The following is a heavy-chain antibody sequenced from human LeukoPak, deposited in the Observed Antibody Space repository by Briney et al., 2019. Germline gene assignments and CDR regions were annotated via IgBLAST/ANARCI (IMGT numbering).Heavy chain of an antibody. CDR1: GGSFTTSW. CDR3: QGVPLGYSSGWTSDYSYMDV. Sequence: SETLSLTCAVYGGSFTTSWGSWIRQAPGKGREWNGETKQRGSTNYNPSLKSRVTISLDAPNSQFSLSLSFLTAADTAMYYCQGVPLGYSSGWTSDYSYMDVWGKGTPVTVS. CDR2: TKQRGST. D-gene: IGHD6-19*01. V-gene: IGHV4-34*01. J-gene: IGHJ6*03.